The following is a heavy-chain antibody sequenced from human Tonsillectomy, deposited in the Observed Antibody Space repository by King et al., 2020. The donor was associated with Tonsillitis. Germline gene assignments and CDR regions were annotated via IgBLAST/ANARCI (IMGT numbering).Heavy chain of an antibody. CDR1: GGSISSGSYF. J-gene: IGHJ4*02. CDR2: IYTSGNT. V-gene: IGHV4-61*02. Sequence: QWQLQESGPGLVKPSQTLSLTCTVSGGSISSGSYFWSWIRQPAGKGLEWIGRIYTSGNTNYNPSLKSRVTMSLDTSKNQFSLKLTSVTAADTAVYYCARYNDFWTGSNFFDYWGQGTLVTVSS. D-gene: IGHD3/OR15-3a*01. CDR3: ARYNDFWTGSNFFDY.